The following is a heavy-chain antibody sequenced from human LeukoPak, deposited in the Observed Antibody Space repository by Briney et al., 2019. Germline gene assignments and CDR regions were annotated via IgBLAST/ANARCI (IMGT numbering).Heavy chain of an antibody. CDR2: INPSGGST. J-gene: IGHJ5*02. CDR1: GYTFTSYY. Sequence: ASVKVSCKASGYTFTSYYMHWVRQAPGQGLEWMGIINPSGGSTSYAQKFQGRVTMTRDTSTSTVYMELSSLRSEDTAVYYCARYYLETATMGNWFDPWGQGTLVTVSS. CDR3: ARYYLETATMGNWFDP. D-gene: IGHD5-24*01. V-gene: IGHV1-46*01.